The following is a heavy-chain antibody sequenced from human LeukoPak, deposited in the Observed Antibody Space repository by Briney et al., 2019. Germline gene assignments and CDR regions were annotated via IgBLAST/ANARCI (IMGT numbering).Heavy chain of an antibody. CDR3: ARAPYSSGWALYYYGMDV. J-gene: IGHJ6*02. V-gene: IGHV3-33*01. CDR2: ILYDGSNK. Sequence: GGSLRLSCAASGFTFSSYGMHWVRQAPGKGLEWVAVILYDGSNKYYADSVKGRFTISRDNSKNTLYLQMNSLRAEDTAVYYCARAPYSSGWALYYYGMDVWGQGTTVTVS. D-gene: IGHD6-19*01. CDR1: GFTFSSYG.